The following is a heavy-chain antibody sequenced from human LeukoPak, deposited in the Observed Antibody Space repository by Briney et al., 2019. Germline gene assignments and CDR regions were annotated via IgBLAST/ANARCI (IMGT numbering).Heavy chain of an antibody. J-gene: IGHJ4*02. Sequence: ASVKVSCKASGYTFTSYYMHWVRQAPGQGLEWMGIINPSGGSTSYAQKFQGRVTMTRDMSTSTVYMEPSSLRSEDTAVYYCARFIVGAFYFDYWGQGTLVTVSS. CDR3: ARFIVGAFYFDY. V-gene: IGHV1-46*01. D-gene: IGHD1-26*01. CDR1: GYTFTSYY. CDR2: INPSGGST.